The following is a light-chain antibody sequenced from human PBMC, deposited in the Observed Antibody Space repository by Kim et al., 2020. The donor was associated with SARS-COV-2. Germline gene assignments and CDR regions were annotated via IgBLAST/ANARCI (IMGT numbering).Light chain of an antibody. CDR1: QSVSSY. J-gene: IGKJ4*01. CDR2: DAS. V-gene: IGKV3-11*01. Sequence: EIVLTQSPATLSLSPGERATLSCRASQSVSSYLAWYQQKPGQAPRLLIYDASNRATGIPARFSGSGSGTDFTLTISSLEPEDFAVYYCQQRSNWPFTFGGGTKLDIK. CDR3: QQRSNWPFT.